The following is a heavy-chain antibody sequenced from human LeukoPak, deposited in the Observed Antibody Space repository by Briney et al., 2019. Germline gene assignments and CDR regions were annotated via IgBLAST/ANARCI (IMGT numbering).Heavy chain of an antibody. CDR3: ARRGGQRDPTTVVTPTAWYFDY. Sequence: SETLSLTCTVSGGSISSSSYYWGWIRQPPGKGLEWIGSIYYSGSTYYNPSLKSRVTISVDTSKNQFSLKLSSVTAADTAVYYCARRGGQRDPTTVVTPTAWYFDYWGQGTLVTVSS. J-gene: IGHJ4*02. CDR1: GGSISSSSYY. D-gene: IGHD4-23*01. CDR2: IYYSGST. V-gene: IGHV4-39*01.